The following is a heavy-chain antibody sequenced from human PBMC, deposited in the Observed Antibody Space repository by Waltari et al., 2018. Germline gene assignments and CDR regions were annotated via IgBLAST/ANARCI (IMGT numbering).Heavy chain of an antibody. CDR1: GYSISSGYY. CDR2: IYHSGST. J-gene: IGHJ4*02. CDR3: ARHRVAGVVVPAAHFDY. D-gene: IGHD2-2*01. Sequence: QVQLQESGPGLVKPSETLSLTCAVSGYSISSGYYRGWFRPPPGKGLEWIGSIYHSGSTYYNPSLKSRVTISVDTSKNQFSLKLSSVTAADTAVYYCARHRVAGVVVPAAHFDYWGQGTLVTVSS. V-gene: IGHV4-38-2*01.